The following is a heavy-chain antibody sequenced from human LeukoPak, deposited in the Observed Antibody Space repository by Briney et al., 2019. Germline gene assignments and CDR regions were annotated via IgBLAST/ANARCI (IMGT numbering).Heavy chain of an antibody. CDR1: GFTFSSYA. J-gene: IGHJ5*02. CDR3: ARSSITTRRWFDP. D-gene: IGHD6-6*01. Sequence: PGGSLRLSCAASGFTFSSYAMHWVRQAPGKGLEWVAVISYDGSNKYYADSVKGRFTISRDNSKNTLYLQMNSLRAEDTAVYYCARSSITTRRWFDPWGQGTLVTVSS. CDR2: ISYDGSNK. V-gene: IGHV3-30-3*01.